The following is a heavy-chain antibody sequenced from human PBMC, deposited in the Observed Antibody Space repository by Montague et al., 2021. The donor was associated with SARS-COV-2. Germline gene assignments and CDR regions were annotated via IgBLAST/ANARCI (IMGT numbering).Heavy chain of an antibody. J-gene: IGHJ4*02. Sequence: SETLSLTCTVSGDSVSHDFWTWIRQPPGKGLEWIGYVYYSRSSSYNPSLRCRVSVAVDTSKNQFSLRLSTVTAADTAIYYYVRDPAPSGSGTFYDYWGQGTLVAVSS. V-gene: IGHV4-59*02. CDR1: GDSVSHDF. D-gene: IGHD1-26*01. CDR2: VYYSRSS. CDR3: VRDPAPSGSGTFYDY.